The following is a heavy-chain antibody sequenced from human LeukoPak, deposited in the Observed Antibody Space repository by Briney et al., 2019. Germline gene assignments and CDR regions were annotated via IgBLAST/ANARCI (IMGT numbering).Heavy chain of an antibody. Sequence: PSETLSLTCAVYGGSFSGYYWSWIRQPPGKGLEWIGEINHSGSTNYNPSLKSRVTISVDTSKNQFSLKLNSVTAADTAVYYCARGNPLLDYDLLTGYYEYYFDYWGQGTLVTVSS. D-gene: IGHD3-9*01. V-gene: IGHV4-34*01. CDR3: ARGNPLLDYDLLTGYYEYYFDY. J-gene: IGHJ4*02. CDR1: GGSFSGYY. CDR2: INHSGST.